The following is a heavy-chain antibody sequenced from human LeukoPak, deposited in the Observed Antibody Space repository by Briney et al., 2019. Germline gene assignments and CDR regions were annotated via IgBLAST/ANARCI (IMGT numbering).Heavy chain of an antibody. J-gene: IGHJ5*02. CDR2: IKQDGSEK. V-gene: IGHV3-7*03. CDR1: GFTFSSYW. CDR3: AKDHNYDFWSGYLVDRFQPPWFDP. D-gene: IGHD3-3*01. Sequence: GGSLRLSCAASGFTFSSYWMSWVRQAPGKGLEWVANIKQDGSEKYYVDSVKGRFTISRDNAKNSLYLQMNSLRAEDTAVYYCAKDHNYDFWSGYLVDRFQPPWFDPWGQGTLVTVSS.